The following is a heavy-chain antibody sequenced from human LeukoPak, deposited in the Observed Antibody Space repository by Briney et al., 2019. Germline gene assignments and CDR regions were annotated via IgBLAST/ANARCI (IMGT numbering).Heavy chain of an antibody. D-gene: IGHD3-22*01. CDR2: IYYSGST. CDR1: GGSISSSSYY. J-gene: IGHJ3*02. V-gene: IGHV4-39*07. CDR3: ARATLQYYYDSRNAFDI. Sequence: PSETLSLTCTVSGGSISSSSYYWGWIRQPPGKGLEWIGSIYYSGSTYYNPSLKSRVTISVDTSKTQFSLKLSSVTAADTAVYYCARATLQYYYDSRNAFDIWGQGTMVTVSS.